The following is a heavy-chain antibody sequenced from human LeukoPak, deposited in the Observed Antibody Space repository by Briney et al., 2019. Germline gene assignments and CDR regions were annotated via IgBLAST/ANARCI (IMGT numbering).Heavy chain of an antibody. CDR2: ISYDGSNQ. D-gene: IGHD3-22*01. Sequence: GRSLRLSCAAFGFTFSNFGIHWVRQAPGKGLEWVALISYDGSNQYYADSVKGRFTISRDNSKNTLYLQMNSLRAEDTAVYYCAKGYYYDSSGYYQHFDHWGQGTLVTVSS. CDR3: AKGYYYDSSGYYQHFDH. V-gene: IGHV3-30*18. J-gene: IGHJ4*02. CDR1: GFTFSNFG.